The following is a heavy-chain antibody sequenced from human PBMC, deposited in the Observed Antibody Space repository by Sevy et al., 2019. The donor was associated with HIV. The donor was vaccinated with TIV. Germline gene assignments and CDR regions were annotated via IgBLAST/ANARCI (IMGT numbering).Heavy chain of an antibody. CDR2: IRSNTEGGTT. J-gene: IGHJ4*02. CDR3: TTDREYGDYKGGFDY. Sequence: GGSLRLSCAVSGFTFTNAWMGWVRQAPGKGLEWVGRIRSNTEGGTTDYAAPLKGRFTISRDDSKNTLYLQMNILKSADTAVYYCTTDREYGDYKGGFDYWGQGTLVTVSS. CDR1: GFTFTNAW. V-gene: IGHV3-15*01. D-gene: IGHD4-17*01.